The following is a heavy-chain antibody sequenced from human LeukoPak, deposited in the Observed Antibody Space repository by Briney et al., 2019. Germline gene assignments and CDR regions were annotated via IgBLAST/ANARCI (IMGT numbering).Heavy chain of an antibody. J-gene: IGHJ3*02. V-gene: IGHV4-38-2*02. Sequence: SETLSLTCTVSGYSINSGYYWGWIRQPPGKGLEWIGTIFHSGSTYYNPSLKSRVTISVDTSKNQFSLKLSSVTAADTAVYYCARDLYSSRTNDAFVIWGQGTMVTVSS. CDR1: GYSINSGYY. CDR3: ARDLYSSRTNDAFVI. CDR2: IFHSGST. D-gene: IGHD6-13*01.